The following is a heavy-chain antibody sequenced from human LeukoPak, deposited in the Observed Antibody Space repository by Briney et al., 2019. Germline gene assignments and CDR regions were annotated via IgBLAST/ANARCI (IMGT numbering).Heavy chain of an antibody. CDR1: GYTLTELS. CDR2: FDPEDGET. D-gene: IGHD3-22*01. CDR3: ATTSSGSTFDY. J-gene: IGHJ4*02. Sequence: SVKASCKVSGYTLTELSMHWVRQAPRKGLEWTGGFDPEDGETIYAQKFQGRVTMTEDTSTDTAYMELSSLRSEDTAVYYCATTSSGSTFDYWGQGTLVTVSS. V-gene: IGHV1-24*01.